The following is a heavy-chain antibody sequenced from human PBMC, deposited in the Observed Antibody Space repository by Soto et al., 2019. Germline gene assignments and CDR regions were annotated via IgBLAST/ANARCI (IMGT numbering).Heavy chain of an antibody. V-gene: IGHV1-46*01. Sequence: QVQLVQSGAEVKKPGASVKVSCKASGYTFTSYYMHWVRQAPGQGLEWMGIINPSGGSTSYAQKLQGRVTMTRDTSTSTVYMALSSLRSEDTAVYYCARDNCPYSSVCLNAFDIWGQGTMVTVSS. CDR2: INPSGGST. J-gene: IGHJ3*02. D-gene: IGHD6-19*01. CDR3: ARDNCPYSSVCLNAFDI. CDR1: GYTFTSYY.